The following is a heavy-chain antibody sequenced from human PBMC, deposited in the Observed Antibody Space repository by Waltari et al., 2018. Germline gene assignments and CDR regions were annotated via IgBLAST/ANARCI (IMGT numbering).Heavy chain of an antibody. Sequence: QVQLLQSGAEVKKPGASVKLSCKASGYTFTSYHIHWVRQAPGQGLEWMGTINPAPDSATYAQSFQGRVTMTRDTSTSTFYMELSSLRSEDTAVYYCARVASMVRAYYFWGQGTLVTVSS. CDR3: ARVASMVRAYYF. D-gene: IGHD3-10*01. J-gene: IGHJ4*02. CDR2: INPAPDSA. V-gene: IGHV1-46*01. CDR1: GYTFTSYH.